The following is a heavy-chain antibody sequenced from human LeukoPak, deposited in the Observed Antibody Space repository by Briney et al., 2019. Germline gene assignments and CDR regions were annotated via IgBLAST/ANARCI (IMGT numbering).Heavy chain of an antibody. CDR2: ISYDGSNK. Sequence: QPGGSLRLSCAASGFTFSSYGMHWVRQAPGKGLEWVAVISYDGSNKCYADSVKGRFTISRDNSKNTLYLQMNSLRAEDTAVYYCAKIDVWGSPYYYYGMDVWGQGTTVTVSS. J-gene: IGHJ6*02. CDR3: AKIDVWGSPYYYYGMDV. D-gene: IGHD3-16*01. CDR1: GFTFSSYG. V-gene: IGHV3-30*18.